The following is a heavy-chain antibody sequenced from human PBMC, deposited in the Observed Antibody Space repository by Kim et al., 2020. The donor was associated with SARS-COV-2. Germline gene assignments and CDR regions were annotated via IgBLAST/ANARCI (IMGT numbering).Heavy chain of an antibody. CDR3: TTGVWSMVVQA. Sequence: GGSLRLSCAASGFTFSNAWMSWVRQAPGKGLEWVGRIKSNTDGGTTDYAAPVKGRFTISRDDSKNTLYLQMNSLKTEDTAVYYCTTGVWSMVVQAWGQGNLVTVSS. J-gene: IGHJ5*02. CDR1: GFTFSNAW. D-gene: IGHD3-22*01. CDR2: IKSNTDGGTT. V-gene: IGHV3-15*01.